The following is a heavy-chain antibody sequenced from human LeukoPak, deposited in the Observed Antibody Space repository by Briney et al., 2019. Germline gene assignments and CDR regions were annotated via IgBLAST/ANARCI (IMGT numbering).Heavy chain of an antibody. CDR2: IKQDGSEK. Sequence: GGSLRLSCAASGFTFSSYWMSWVRQAPGKGLEWVANIKQDGSEKYYVDSVKGRFTISRDNAKNSLYLQMNSLRAEDTAVYYCARHRLLQWPLPGLPNDAFDIWGQGTMVTVSS. V-gene: IGHV3-7*01. CDR3: ARHRLLQWPLPGLPNDAFDI. D-gene: IGHD6-19*01. CDR1: GFTFSSYW. J-gene: IGHJ3*02.